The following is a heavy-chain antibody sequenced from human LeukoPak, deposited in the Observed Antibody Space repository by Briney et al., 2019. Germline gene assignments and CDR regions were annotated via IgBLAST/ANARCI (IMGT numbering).Heavy chain of an antibody. V-gene: IGHV4-39*01. CDR1: GGSISSSSYY. D-gene: IGHD3-22*01. J-gene: IGHJ5*02. CDR2: IYYSGST. Sequence: PSETLSLTCTVSGGSISSSSYYWGWIRQPPGKGLEWIGSIYYSGSTCYNPSLKSRVTISVDTSKNQFSLKLSSVTAADTAVYYCARPLTYYYDSSGYSNWFDPWGQGTLVTVSS. CDR3: ARPLTYYYDSSGYSNWFDP.